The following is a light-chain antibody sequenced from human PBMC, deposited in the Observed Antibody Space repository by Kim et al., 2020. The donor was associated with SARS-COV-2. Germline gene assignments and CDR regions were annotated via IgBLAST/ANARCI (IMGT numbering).Light chain of an antibody. V-gene: IGKV1-5*03. CDR1: QSISSW. J-gene: IGKJ1*01. Sequence: DIQMTQSPSTLSASVGDRVTIICRASQSISSWLAWYQQKPGKAPKLLIYRASSLQSGVPSRFSGTGSETEFTLTISSLQPDDFATYYCQQYNSPWTFGQGTKVDIK. CDR3: QQYNSPWT. CDR2: RAS.